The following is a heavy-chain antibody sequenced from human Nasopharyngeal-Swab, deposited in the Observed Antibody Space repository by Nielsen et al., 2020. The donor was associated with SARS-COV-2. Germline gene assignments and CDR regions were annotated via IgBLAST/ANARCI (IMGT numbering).Heavy chain of an antibody. CDR2: IWYDGSNK. CDR1: GFTFSSYG. V-gene: IGHV3-33*01. J-gene: IGHJ4*02. CDR3: ARSPDGREDIGGGGWLFDY. Sequence: GESLKISCAASGFTFSSYGMHWVRQAPGKGLEWVAVIWYDGSNKYYADSVKGRFTISRDNSKNTLYLQMNSLRAEDTAVYYCARSPDGREDIGGGGWLFDYWGQGTLVTVSS. D-gene: IGHD2-15*01.